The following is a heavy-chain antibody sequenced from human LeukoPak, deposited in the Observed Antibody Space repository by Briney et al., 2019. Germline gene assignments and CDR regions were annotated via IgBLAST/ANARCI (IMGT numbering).Heavy chain of an antibody. D-gene: IGHD2-15*01. CDR3: AKDSYDIVVVVAAH. V-gene: IGHV3-23*01. J-gene: IGHJ4*02. CDR1: GFTFSNYA. CDR2: ITGSGGNT. Sequence: PGGSLRLSCAASGFTFSNYAMSWVRQAPGKGLEWVSAITGSGGNTYYADSVKGRFTISRDNSKNTLYLQMNSLRAEDTAVYYCAKDSYDIVVVVAAHWGQGTLVTVSS.